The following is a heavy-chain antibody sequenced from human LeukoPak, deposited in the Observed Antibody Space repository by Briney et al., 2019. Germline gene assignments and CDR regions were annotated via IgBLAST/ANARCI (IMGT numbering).Heavy chain of an antibody. CDR2: INPNSGGT. CDR1: GYTFTGYY. D-gene: IGHD2-15*01. Sequence: ASVKVSCKAFGYTFTGYYMHWVRQAPGQGPEWMGCINPNSGGTSYAQKFQGRVTMTRDTSISTVYMELSRLRSDDTAVFYCARGLAAALGYFDYWGQGTLVTVSS. CDR3: ARGLAAALGYFDY. J-gene: IGHJ4*02. V-gene: IGHV1-2*02.